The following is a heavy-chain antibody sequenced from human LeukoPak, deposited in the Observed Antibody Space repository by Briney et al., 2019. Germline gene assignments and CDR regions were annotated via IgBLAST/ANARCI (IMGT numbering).Heavy chain of an antibody. CDR2: INPNSGGT. D-gene: IGHD2-15*01. V-gene: IGHV1-2*02. CDR3: ARDWGIVSDYYYYYGMDV. CDR1: GYTFTGYY. J-gene: IGHJ6*02. Sequence: ASVKVSCKASGYTFTGYYMHWVRQAPGQGLEWMGWINPNSGGTNYAQKFQGRVTMTRDTSISTAYMELSRLRSDDTAVYYCARDWGIVSDYYYYYGMDVWGQGTTVTVSS.